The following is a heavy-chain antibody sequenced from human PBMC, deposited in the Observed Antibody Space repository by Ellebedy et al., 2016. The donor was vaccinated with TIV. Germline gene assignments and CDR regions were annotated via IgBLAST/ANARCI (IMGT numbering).Heavy chain of an antibody. D-gene: IGHD1-26*01. CDR3: ARGASGSYPLPLDY. Sequence: ASVKVSXXVSGYTFTSYGVTWVRQAPGQGLEWMGWISAYNGDTSYAQKLQGRVTMTTDTSTSTAHMELRSLRSDDTAVYYCARGASGSYPLPLDYWGQGTLVTVSS. CDR1: GYTFTSYG. V-gene: IGHV1-18*01. CDR2: ISAYNGDT. J-gene: IGHJ4*02.